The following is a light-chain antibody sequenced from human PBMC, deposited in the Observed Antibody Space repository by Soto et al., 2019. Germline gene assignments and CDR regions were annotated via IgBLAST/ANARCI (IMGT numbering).Light chain of an antibody. CDR3: QQRNSCPPYT. CDR1: QSVSSY. CDR2: DAS. V-gene: IGKV3-11*01. J-gene: IGKJ2*01. Sequence: EIVLTQSPATLSSSPGDRATLSCRASQSVSSYLAWYQQKPGQAPRLLIYDASNMDTGIPARFSGSGSGTDFTLTISSLEPEDFAVYYCQQRNSCPPYTFGQGTKLEIK.